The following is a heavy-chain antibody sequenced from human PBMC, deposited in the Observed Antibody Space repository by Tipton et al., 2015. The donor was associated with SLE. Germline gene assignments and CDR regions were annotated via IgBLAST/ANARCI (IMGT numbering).Heavy chain of an antibody. V-gene: IGHV4-59*01. CDR3: ARDYWYYDFWSGYWPRAFDI. CDR2: IYYSGST. Sequence: TLSLTCTVSGGSISSYYWSWIRQPPGKGLEWIGYIYYSGSTNYNPSLKSRVTISVDTSKNQFSLKLSSVTAADTVVYYCARDYWYYDFWSGYWPRAFDIWGQGTMVTVSS. D-gene: IGHD3-3*01. CDR1: GGSISSYY. J-gene: IGHJ3*02.